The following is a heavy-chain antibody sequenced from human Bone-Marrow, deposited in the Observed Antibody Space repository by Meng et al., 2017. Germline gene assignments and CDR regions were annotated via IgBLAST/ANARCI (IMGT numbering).Heavy chain of an antibody. D-gene: IGHD3-22*01. CDR2: INPNSGGA. CDR3: ATILVVPHAFDI. CDR1: GYTFTGYY. Sequence: ASVKVSCKASGYTFTGYYMHWVRQAPGQGLEWMGRINPNSGGANYAQKFQGRVTMTRDTSISTAYMELSSLRSEDTAVYYCATILVVPHAFDIWGQGTMVTVSS. J-gene: IGHJ3*02. V-gene: IGHV1-2*06.